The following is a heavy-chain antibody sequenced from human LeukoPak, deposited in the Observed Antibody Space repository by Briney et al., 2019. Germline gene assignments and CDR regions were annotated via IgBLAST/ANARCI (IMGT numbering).Heavy chain of an antibody. CDR3: GRSPHGIAY. CDR2: MNPNSGNT. Sequence: ASVKVSCQASGYTFTSYDINWVRQATGQGLEWMGWMNPNSGNTGYAQKFQGRVTMTRNTSISTAYMELSSLRSEDTAVYYCGRSPHGIAYWGQGNLVTVSA. CDR1: GYTFTSYD. J-gene: IGHJ4*02. D-gene: IGHD2-15*01. V-gene: IGHV1-8*01.